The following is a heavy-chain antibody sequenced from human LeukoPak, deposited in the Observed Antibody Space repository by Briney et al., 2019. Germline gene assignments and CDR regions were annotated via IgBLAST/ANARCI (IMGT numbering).Heavy chain of an antibody. CDR2: IWYDGSNK. CDR1: GFTFSSYG. V-gene: IGHV3-33*01. D-gene: IGHD2/OR15-2a*01. CDR3: ARDQNMEFRADLDAFDI. J-gene: IGHJ3*02. Sequence: GGSLRLSCAASGFTFSSYGMHWVRQAPGKGLEWVAVIWYDGSNKYYADSVKGRFTISRDNSKNTLYLQMNSLRAEDTAVYYCARDQNMEFRADLDAFDIWGQGTMVTVSS.